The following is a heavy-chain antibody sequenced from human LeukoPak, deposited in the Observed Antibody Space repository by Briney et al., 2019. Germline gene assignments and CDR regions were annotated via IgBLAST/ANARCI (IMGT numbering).Heavy chain of an antibody. CDR3: ARGGRGFFDY. CDR1: GLTFRTYS. D-gene: IGHD3-10*01. Sequence: HPGGSLRLSCAASGLTFRTYSMNWVRQAPGKGLEWISYISSGRSTIYYAESVKGRFTISRDNAKNSLYLQMNSLRGEDTAMYYCARGGRGFFDYWGQGTLVTVSS. CDR2: ISSGRSTI. V-gene: IGHV3-48*01. J-gene: IGHJ4*02.